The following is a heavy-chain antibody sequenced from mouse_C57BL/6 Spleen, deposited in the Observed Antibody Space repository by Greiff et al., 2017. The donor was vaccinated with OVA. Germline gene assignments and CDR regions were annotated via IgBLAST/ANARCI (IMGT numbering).Heavy chain of an antibody. V-gene: IGHV1-82*01. Sequence: VKLQQSGPELVKPGASVKISCKASGYAFSSSWMNWVKQRPGKGLEWIGRIYPGDGDTNYNGKFKGKATLTADKSSSTAYMQLSSLTSEDSAVYFCARALSTMITAAWFAYWGQGTLVTVSA. D-gene: IGHD2-4*01. CDR2: IYPGDGDT. CDR1: GYAFSSSW. CDR3: ARALSTMITAAWFAY. J-gene: IGHJ3*01.